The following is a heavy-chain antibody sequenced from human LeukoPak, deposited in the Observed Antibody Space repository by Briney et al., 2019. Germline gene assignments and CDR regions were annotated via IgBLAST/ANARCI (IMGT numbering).Heavy chain of an antibody. V-gene: IGHV3-48*03. CDR1: GFTFSSYE. CDR2: ISSSGSTI. J-gene: IGHJ6*03. Sequence: GGSLRLSCAASGFTFSSYEMNWVRQAPGKGLEWVSYISSSGSTIYYADSVKGRFTISRDNAKNTLYLQMNSLRAEDTAVYYCARDKEEGGYLSNYYYYYYMDVWGKGTTVTVSS. CDR3: ARDKEEGGYLSNYYYYYYMDV. D-gene: IGHD6-19*01.